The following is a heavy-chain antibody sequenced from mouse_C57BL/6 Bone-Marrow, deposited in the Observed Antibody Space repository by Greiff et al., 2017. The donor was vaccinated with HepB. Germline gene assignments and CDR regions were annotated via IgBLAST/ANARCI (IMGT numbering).Heavy chain of an antibody. CDR3: ARAYDEGAWFAY. CDR2: ISYDGSN. Sequence: DVHLVESGPGLVKPSQSLSLTCSVTGYSITSGYYWNWIRQFPGNKLEWMGYISYDGSNNYNPSLKNRISITRDTSKNQFFLKLNSVTTEDTATYYCARAYDEGAWFAYWGQGTLVTVSA. CDR1: GYSITSGYY. V-gene: IGHV3-6*01. D-gene: IGHD2-12*01. J-gene: IGHJ3*01.